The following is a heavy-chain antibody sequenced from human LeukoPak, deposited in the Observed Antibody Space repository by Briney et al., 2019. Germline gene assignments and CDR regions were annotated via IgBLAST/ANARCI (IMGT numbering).Heavy chain of an antibody. CDR1: GFTFSNYE. CDR2: ISGGGETT. CDR3: ARDQWQWLGHFDY. D-gene: IGHD6-19*01. Sequence: GGSLRLSCAASGFTFSNYEMNWVRQASGKGLELLSYISGGGETTYYADSVRGRFTISRDNAKNSLFLQMHSLRAEDTAVYYCARDQWQWLGHFDYWGQGTLVTVSS. J-gene: IGHJ4*02. V-gene: IGHV3-48*03.